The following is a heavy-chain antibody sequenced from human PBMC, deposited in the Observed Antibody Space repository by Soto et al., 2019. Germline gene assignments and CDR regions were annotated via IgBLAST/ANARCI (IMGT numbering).Heavy chain of an antibody. J-gene: IGHJ6*02. CDR1: GGTLSAYA. V-gene: IGHV1-69*01. Sequence: QVQLVQSGAEVKNPGSSVKVSCKASGGTLSAYAVSWVRQARGQGLEWMGGIMPTVDSANYAQKFQGRLTTTAKESTSTANMGLGGLASDYTAIYYWPVAAVREILKEQSAGRAVGGQGTAVTVSS. CDR2: IMPTVDSA. CDR3: PVAAVREILKEQSAGRAV. D-gene: IGHD6-19*01.